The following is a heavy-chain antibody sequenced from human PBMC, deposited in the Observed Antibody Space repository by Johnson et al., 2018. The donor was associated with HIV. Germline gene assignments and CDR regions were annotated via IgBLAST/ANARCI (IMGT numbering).Heavy chain of an antibody. CDR3: TTDLGVVGGFDI. J-gene: IGHJ3*02. CDR2: IYSGGST. V-gene: IGHV3-53*01. CDR1: EFTVSSNY. Sequence: VQLVESGGALIQPGGSLRLSCAASEFTVSSNYMSWVRQAPGKGLEWVSVIYSGGSTYYADSMKGRFTISRDNSKNTLYLQMNSLKFEDTAVYYCTTDLGVVGGFDIWGQGTMVSVS. D-gene: IGHD4-23*01.